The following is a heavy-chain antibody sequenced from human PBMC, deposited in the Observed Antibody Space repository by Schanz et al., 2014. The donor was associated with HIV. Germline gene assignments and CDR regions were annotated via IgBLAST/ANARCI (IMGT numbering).Heavy chain of an antibody. J-gene: IGHJ4*02. V-gene: IGHV3-7*01. CDR3: AKSNGGDTAVVQYYFDY. CDR2: IKEEGIEK. D-gene: IGHD5-18*01. CDR1: GFSFSSYA. Sequence: EVQLLEAGGGLVQPGGSLRLSCAAAGFSFSSYAMSWVRQAPRKGLEWVANIKEEGIEKYYVDSVKGRFTISRDNAKNSLYLNMYSLRAEDTAVYFCAKSNGGDTAVVQYYFDYWGQGTLVSVSS.